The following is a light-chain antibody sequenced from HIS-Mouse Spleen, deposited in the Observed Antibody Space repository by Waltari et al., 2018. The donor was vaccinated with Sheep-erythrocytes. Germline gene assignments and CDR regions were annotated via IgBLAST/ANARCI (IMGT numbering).Light chain of an antibody. Sequence: QPVLTQPPSVSGSPGQRVTISCPGSSPNIGAGYDVHWYQQLPGTAPKLLISGNSNRPSGVPDRFSGSKSGTSASLAITGLQAEDEADYYCQSYDSSLSGSVFGTGTKVTVL. J-gene: IGLJ1*01. CDR3: QSYDSSLSGSV. CDR2: GNS. V-gene: IGLV1-40*01. CDR1: SPNIGAGYD.